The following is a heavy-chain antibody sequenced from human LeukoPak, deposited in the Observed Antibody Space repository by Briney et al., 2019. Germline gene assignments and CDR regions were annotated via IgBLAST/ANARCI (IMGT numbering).Heavy chain of an antibody. CDR1: GFSISRYW. V-gene: IGHV3-7*01. CDR2: IKQDGSEK. Sequence: SGRSLKLSCAASGFSISRYWMSWVRQVPGKGLEWLANIKQDGSEKYYVDSVKGRFTISRDNAENSLYLQMNSLTAEDTAVYYCARGPRGYDTSGGPWGQGSLVTVSS. J-gene: IGHJ5*02. D-gene: IGHD3-22*01. CDR3: ARGPRGYDTSGGP.